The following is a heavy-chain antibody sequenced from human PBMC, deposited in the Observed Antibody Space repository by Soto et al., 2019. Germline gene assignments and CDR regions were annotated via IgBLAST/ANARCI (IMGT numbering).Heavy chain of an antibody. Sequence: SETLSLTCTVSGGSISSHYWSWIRQSPGKGLEWIGYIYYSGSTNYNPSLKSRVTISLDTSKNQFSLKLSSVTAADTAVYYCARDQCSGGSCYSSDQYYFDYWGQGTLVTVSS. CDR3: ARDQCSGGSCYSSDQYYFDY. CDR2: IYYSGST. V-gene: IGHV4-59*11. J-gene: IGHJ4*02. CDR1: GGSISSHY. D-gene: IGHD2-15*01.